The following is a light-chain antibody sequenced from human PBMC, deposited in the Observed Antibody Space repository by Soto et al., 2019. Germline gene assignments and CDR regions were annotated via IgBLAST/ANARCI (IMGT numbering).Light chain of an antibody. V-gene: IGKV3-20*01. CDR1: QSVNSNY. CDR3: QHYDTSPPEFT. J-gene: IGKJ3*01. CDR2: GAS. Sequence: EIVLTQSPGTLSLSPEEKATLSCRASQSVNSNYLAWYQHQPGQAPRLLIFGASYRATGIPDRFSGSGSGTDFTLTISRLEPEDFAVYYCQHYDTSPPEFTFGPGTKVDIK.